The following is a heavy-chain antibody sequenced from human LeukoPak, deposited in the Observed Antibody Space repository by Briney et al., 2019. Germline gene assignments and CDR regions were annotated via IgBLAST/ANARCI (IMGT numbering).Heavy chain of an antibody. CDR2: INPSGGST. D-gene: IGHD2-8*01. CDR3: ARGGAHILLMGYAENWFDP. V-gene: IGHV1-46*01. J-gene: IGHJ5*02. Sequence: ASVKVSCKASGYTFTSYYMHWVRQAPGQGLEWMGIINPSGGSTSYAQKFRGRVTMTRDTSTSTVYMELSSLRSEDTAVYYCARGGAHILLMGYAENWFDPWGQGTLVTVSS. CDR1: GYTFTSYY.